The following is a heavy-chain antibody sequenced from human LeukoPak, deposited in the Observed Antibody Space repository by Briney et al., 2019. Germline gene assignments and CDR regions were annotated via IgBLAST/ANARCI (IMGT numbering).Heavy chain of an antibody. CDR2: INHSGST. J-gene: IGHJ6*03. CDR3: ARGFGGSGFFMDV. CDR1: GGSFSGYY. D-gene: IGHD3-10*01. V-gene: IGHV4-34*01. Sequence: SETLSLTCAVYGGSFSGYYWSWIRQPPGKGLEWIGEINHSGSTNYNPSLKSRVTISVDTSKNQFSLKLSSVTAADTAVYYCARGFGGSGFFMDVWGKGTTVTVSS.